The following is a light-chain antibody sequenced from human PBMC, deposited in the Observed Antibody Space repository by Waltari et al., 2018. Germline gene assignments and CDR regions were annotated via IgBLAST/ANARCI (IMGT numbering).Light chain of an antibody. CDR1: SSNIGNHV. J-gene: IGLJ3*02. V-gene: IGLV1-44*01. CDR2: RND. Sequence: QSVLTQPPSASGTPGQRVTISCSGSSSNIGNHVVNWYQQVPGTTPKLLIYRNDQRPSGVPDRFSGSKSGTSASLAISGLRSEDEADYYCAAWDDSLHGRWEFGGGTKVTVL. CDR3: AAWDDSLHGRWE.